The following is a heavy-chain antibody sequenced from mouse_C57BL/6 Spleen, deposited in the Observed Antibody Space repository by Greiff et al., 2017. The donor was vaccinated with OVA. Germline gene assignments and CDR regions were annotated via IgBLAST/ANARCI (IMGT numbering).Heavy chain of an antibody. CDR3: SPFYYDYDGVPFDY. CDR2: IRLKSDNYAT. CDR1: GFTFSNYW. V-gene: IGHV6-3*01. D-gene: IGHD2-4*01. Sequence: DVMLVESGGGLVQPGGSMKLSCVASGFTFSNYWMNWVRQSPEKGLEWVAQIRLKSDNYATHYAESVKGRFTISRDDSKSSVYLQMNNLRAEDTGIYYCSPFYYDYDGVPFDYWGQGTTLTVSS. J-gene: IGHJ2*01.